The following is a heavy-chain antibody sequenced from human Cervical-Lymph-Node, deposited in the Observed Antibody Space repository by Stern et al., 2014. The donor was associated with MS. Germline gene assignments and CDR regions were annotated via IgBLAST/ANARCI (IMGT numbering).Heavy chain of an antibody. D-gene: IGHD2-8*02. J-gene: IGHJ4*02. V-gene: IGHV5-51*01. CDR2: VYPDDDSDY. Sequence: VQLVQSGAEVKKPGESLKISCKGSGYTFTTYWIGWVRQTPGKGLEWMGIVYPDDDSDYRDSSSFRDQVTMSADKSISTAYLQWSSLQTSDTAIYYCARVAPCNGGACYPLFDQWGQGTLVTVSS. CDR1: GYTFTTYW. CDR3: ARVAPCNGGACYPLFDQ.